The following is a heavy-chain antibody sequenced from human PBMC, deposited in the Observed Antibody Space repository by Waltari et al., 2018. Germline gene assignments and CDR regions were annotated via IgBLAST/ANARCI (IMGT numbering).Heavy chain of an antibody. CDR3: SRSPAGYSRSDY. J-gene: IGHJ4*02. Sequence: EVRLEESGGGLVQPGGSLRLSRAAPGFAFSSYWMHWVRQAPGKGLVWVSRIDDDGSGTTYADSVMGRFTISRDNAKNTVYLEMNSLRAEDTAVYYCSRSPAGYSRSDYWGQGTLVTVSS. CDR1: GFAFSSYW. D-gene: IGHD5-18*01. V-gene: IGHV3-74*01. CDR2: IDDDGSGT.